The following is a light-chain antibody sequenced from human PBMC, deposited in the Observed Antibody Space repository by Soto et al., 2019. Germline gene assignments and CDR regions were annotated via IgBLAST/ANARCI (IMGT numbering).Light chain of an antibody. CDR3: QHADSFPPFT. J-gene: IGKJ3*01. Sequence: IAMTQSPSSVSAFVGDRVTITCRAIQAISMWLAWYQQKPGQAPKLLIYAASKLESGVPSRFSGSGSGTNFTLTINDLQPEDFATYYCQHADSFPPFTFGPGTVVDIK. V-gene: IGKV1-12*01. CDR2: AAS. CDR1: QAISMW.